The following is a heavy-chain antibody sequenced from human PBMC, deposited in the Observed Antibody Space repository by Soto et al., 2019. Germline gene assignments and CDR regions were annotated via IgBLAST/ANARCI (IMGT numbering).Heavy chain of an antibody. Sequence: QVQLVQSGAEVKKPGASVKVSCKASGYTFTSYGISWVRQAPGQGLEWMGWISAYNGNTNYSQKLQGRVTMTTDTSTSTAYMELRSLRSDDTAVYYCARDSVITFGGVIPRKDFDYWGQGTLVTVSS. D-gene: IGHD3-16*02. V-gene: IGHV1-18*01. J-gene: IGHJ4*02. CDR3: ARDSVITFGGVIPRKDFDY. CDR1: GYTFTSYG. CDR2: ISAYNGNT.